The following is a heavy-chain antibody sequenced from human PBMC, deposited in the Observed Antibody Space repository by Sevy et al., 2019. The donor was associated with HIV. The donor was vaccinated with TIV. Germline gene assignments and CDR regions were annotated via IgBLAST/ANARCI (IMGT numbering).Heavy chain of an antibody. CDR1: GGTFSSYA. V-gene: IGHV1-69*13. CDR3: ARDRGITIFGVVIIPGYFDY. J-gene: IGHJ4*02. CDR2: IIPVFGKA. Sequence: ASVKVSCKASGGTFSSYAISWVRQAPGQGLEWMGGIIPVFGKANYAQKFQGRVTLTPAESTSTAYMELSSLRSEDTAVYYCARDRGITIFGVVIIPGYFDYWGQGTLVTVSS. D-gene: IGHD3-3*01.